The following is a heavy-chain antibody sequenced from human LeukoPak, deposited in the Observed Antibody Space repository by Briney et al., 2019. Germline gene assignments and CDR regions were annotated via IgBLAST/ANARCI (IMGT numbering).Heavy chain of an antibody. CDR2: TYYRSKWFY. D-gene: IGHD2-15*01. CDR3: ARDGSAGNYFDY. V-gene: IGHV6-1*01. J-gene: IGHJ4*02. CDR1: GDSVSSNSAA. Sequence: SQTLSLTCAISGDSVSSNSAAWSWIRQSPSRGLEWLGRTYYRSKWFYGYALSVKSRITIKPDTSKNQVSLQLNSVTPEDSALYYCARDGSAGNYFDYWGQGILVTVSS.